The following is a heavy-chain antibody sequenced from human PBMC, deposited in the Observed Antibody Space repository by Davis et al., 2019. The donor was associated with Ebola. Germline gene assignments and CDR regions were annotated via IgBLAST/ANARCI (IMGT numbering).Heavy chain of an antibody. CDR1: GFTFSDYY. J-gene: IGHJ6*04. V-gene: IGHV3-11*04. CDR3: ARATSMDV. Sequence: GGSLRLSCAASGFTFSDYYISWIRQAPGKGLEWVAYLSSSGNTAKYAGSVKGRFTISRDNAKNSMYLQMNSLRAEDTAVYYCARATSMDVWGKGTTVTVSS. CDR2: LSSSGNTA.